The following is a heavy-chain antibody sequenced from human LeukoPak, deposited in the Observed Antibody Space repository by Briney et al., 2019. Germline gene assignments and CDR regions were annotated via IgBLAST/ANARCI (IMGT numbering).Heavy chain of an antibody. CDR1: GGSISSGGYY. J-gene: IGHJ4*02. V-gene: IGHV4-39*01. CDR2: IYYSGST. D-gene: IGHD3-22*01. Sequence: SETLSLTCTVSGGSISSGGYYWSWIRQHPGKGLEWIGYIYYSGSTYYNPSLKSRVTISVDTSKNQFSLKLSSVTAADTAVYYCARQSGNYFIDYFDSWGQGTLVTVSS. CDR3: ARQSGNYFIDYFDS.